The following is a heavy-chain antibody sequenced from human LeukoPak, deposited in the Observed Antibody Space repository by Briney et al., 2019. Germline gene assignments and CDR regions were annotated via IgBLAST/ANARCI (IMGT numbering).Heavy chain of an antibody. D-gene: IGHD3-22*01. J-gene: IGHJ5*02. V-gene: IGHV1-24*01. CDR2: FDPEDGET. CDR3: ATYTYYYDSGNWFDP. Sequence: ASVKVSCKVSGYTLTELSMHWVRQAPGKGLEWMGGFDPEDGETIYAQKFQGRVTMTEDTSTDTAYMELSSLRSEDTAVYYCATYTYYYDSGNWFDPWGQGTLVTVSS. CDR1: GYTLTELS.